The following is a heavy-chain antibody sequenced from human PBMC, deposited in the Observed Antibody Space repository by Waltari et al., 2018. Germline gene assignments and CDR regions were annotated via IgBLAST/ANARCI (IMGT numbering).Heavy chain of an antibody. CDR3: AGIGSPQQLPAYYYYYYMDV. D-gene: IGHD6-13*01. CDR1: GGSISSYY. CDR2: IYTSGST. V-gene: IGHV4-4*07. Sequence: QVQLQESGPGLVKPSETLSLTCTVSGGSISSYYWSWIRQPAGKGLEWIGRIYTSGSTNYNPSLKSRVTMSVDTSKNQFSLKLSSVTAADTAVYYCAGIGSPQQLPAYYYYYYMDVWGKGTTVTISS. J-gene: IGHJ6*03.